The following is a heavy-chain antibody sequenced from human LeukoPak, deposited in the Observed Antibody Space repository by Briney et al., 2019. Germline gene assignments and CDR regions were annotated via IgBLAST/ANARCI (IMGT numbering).Heavy chain of an antibody. CDR2: IYHSGRT. V-gene: IGHV4-38-2*02. D-gene: IGHD3-22*01. CDR3: ARVSGGYYRAPDY. CDR1: GYSISSGYY. Sequence: SETLSLTCTVSGYSISSGYYWGWIRQPPGKGLEWIGSIYHSGRTDYNPSLKSRVTISEDTAKNQFSLKLSAVTAADTAVYYCARVSGGYYRAPDYWGQGTLVTVSS. J-gene: IGHJ4*02.